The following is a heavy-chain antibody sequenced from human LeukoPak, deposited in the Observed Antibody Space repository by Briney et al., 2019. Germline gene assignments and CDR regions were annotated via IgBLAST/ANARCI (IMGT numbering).Heavy chain of an antibody. J-gene: IGHJ5*02. CDR2: IYYSGST. Sequence: PSETLSLTCTVSGGSISSYYWSWIRQPPGKGLEWIGYIYYSGSTNSNPSLKSRVTISVDTSKNQFSLKLSSVTAADTAVYYCARESHVGWNIWFDPWGQGTLVTVSS. V-gene: IGHV4-59*01. CDR1: GGSISSYY. CDR3: ARESHVGWNIWFDP. D-gene: IGHD6-19*01.